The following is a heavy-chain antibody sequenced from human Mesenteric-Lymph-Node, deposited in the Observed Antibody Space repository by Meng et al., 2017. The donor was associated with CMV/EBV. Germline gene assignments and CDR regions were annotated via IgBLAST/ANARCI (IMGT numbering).Heavy chain of an antibody. CDR1: GFTFNDYW. J-gene: IGHJ4*02. V-gene: IGHV3-7*01. CDR2: IEGDRNTK. Sequence: GGSLRLSCTVPGFTFNDYWMSWVRQAPGKGLEWVADIEGDRNTKYYADSVKGRFTISRDNAKKALYLQMNALRVEDTVVYYCASMWEGGYWGQGTLVTVSS. D-gene: IGHD1-26*01. CDR3: ASMWEGGY.